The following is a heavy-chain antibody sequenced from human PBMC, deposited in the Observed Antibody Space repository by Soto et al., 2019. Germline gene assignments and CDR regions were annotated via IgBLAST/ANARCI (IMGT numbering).Heavy chain of an antibody. CDR1: GFTFSSYA. D-gene: IGHD3-22*01. J-gene: IGHJ4*02. CDR3: AKKRRYYYDSSGYYYAGLDY. CDR2: ISGSGGST. Sequence: PGGSLRLSCAASGFTFSSYAMSWVRQAPGKGLEWVSAISGSGGSTYYADSVKGRFTISRDNSKNTLYLQMNSLRAEDTAVYYCAKKRRYYYDSSGYYYAGLDYWGQGTLVTVSS. V-gene: IGHV3-23*01.